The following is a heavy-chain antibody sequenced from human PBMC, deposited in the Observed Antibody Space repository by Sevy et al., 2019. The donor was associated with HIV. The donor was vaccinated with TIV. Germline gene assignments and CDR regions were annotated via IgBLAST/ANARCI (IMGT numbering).Heavy chain of an antibody. D-gene: IGHD2-15*01. J-gene: IGHJ5*02. CDR1: GYTFTDYY. CDR2: INPNSGGK. CDR3: ASERVYCSGGSCKPGGWCDP. V-gene: IGHV1-2*02. Sequence: ASVKVSCKASGYTFTDYYMHWVRQAPGQGLEWMGWINPNSGGKNYAQKFQGRVTMTRDTSISTAYMELSRLSADDTAVYYCASERVYCSGGSCKPGGWCDPWGQGTLVTVSS.